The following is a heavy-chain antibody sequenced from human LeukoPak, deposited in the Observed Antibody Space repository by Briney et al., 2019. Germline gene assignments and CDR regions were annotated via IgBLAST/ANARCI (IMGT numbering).Heavy chain of an antibody. J-gene: IGHJ4*02. CDR3: ATEVGATYYFDY. CDR1: GYTLTELS. Sequence: ASVKVPCKVSGYTLTELSMHWVRQAPGKGLEWMGGFDPEDGETIYAQKFQGRVTMTEDTSTDTAYMELSSLRSEDTAVYYCATEVGATYYFDYWGQGTLVTVSS. V-gene: IGHV1-24*01. CDR2: FDPEDGET. D-gene: IGHD1-26*01.